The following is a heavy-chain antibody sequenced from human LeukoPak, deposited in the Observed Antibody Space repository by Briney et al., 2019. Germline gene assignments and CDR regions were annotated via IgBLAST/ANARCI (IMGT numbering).Heavy chain of an antibody. CDR1: GFTFSTYS. V-gene: IGHV3-21*01. Sequence: PGGSLRLSCVDSGFTFSTYSMNWVRQAPGKGLEWVSSISSSSSYIYYGDSVKGRFTISRDNAKNSLYLQMNSLRAEDTAVYYCARTVRGVIINTPDYYYYYYYMDVWGKGTTVTISS. J-gene: IGHJ6*03. CDR3: ARTVRGVIINTPDYYYYYYYMDV. D-gene: IGHD3-10*01. CDR2: ISSSSSYI.